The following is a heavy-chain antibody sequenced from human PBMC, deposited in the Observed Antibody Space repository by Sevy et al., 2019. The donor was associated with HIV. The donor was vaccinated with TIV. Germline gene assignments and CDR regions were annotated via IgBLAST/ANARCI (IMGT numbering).Heavy chain of an antibody. D-gene: IGHD6-19*01. CDR3: AKAGVRVGGTFDLFYFDY. V-gene: IGHV3-23*01. J-gene: IGHJ4*02. Sequence: GGSLRLSCAASGFTFSTYAMSWVRQAPGKGLEWVSGISGSGVTTYYADSVKGRFTISRDTSKNTLYLQMNSLTAEDTAVYYCAKAGVRVGGTFDLFYFDYWGQGTLVTVSS. CDR2: ISGSGVTT. CDR1: GFTFSTYA.